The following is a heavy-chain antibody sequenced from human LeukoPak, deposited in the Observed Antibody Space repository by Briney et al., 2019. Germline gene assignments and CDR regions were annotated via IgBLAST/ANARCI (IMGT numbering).Heavy chain of an antibody. J-gene: IGHJ3*02. CDR3: AREAASGNDAFDI. CDR1: GFTVSSNY. V-gene: IGHV3-66*01. D-gene: IGHD2-15*01. CDR2: IYSGGST. Sequence: GGSLRLSCAASGFTVSSNYMSWVRQAPGKGLEWVSVIYSGGSTYYADSVKGRFTISRDNSKNTLYLQMNSLRAEDTAVYYCAREAASGNDAFDIWGQGTMVTVSS.